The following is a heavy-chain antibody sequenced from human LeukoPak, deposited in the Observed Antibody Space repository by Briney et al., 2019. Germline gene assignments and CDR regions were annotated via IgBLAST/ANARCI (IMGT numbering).Heavy chain of an antibody. CDR1: GYSISSGYD. Sequence: PSETLSLTCAVSGYSISSGYDWGWIRQPPGKGLEWIGSIYHSGSTYYNPSLKSRVTISVDTSKNQFSLKLSSVTAADTAVYYCARQNYDFWSGYFSNWFDPWGQGTLVTVSS. V-gene: IGHV4-38-2*01. J-gene: IGHJ5*02. CDR3: ARQNYDFWSGYFSNWFDP. D-gene: IGHD3-3*01. CDR2: IYHSGST.